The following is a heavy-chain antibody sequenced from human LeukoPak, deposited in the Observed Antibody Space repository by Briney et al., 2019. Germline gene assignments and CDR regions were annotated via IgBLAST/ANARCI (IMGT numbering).Heavy chain of an antibody. CDR1: GFTFSSYA. V-gene: IGHV3-30-3*01. CDR3: ARDRRKDYIRGSYYYYYGMDV. D-gene: IGHD4-11*01. CDR2: ISYDGSNK. J-gene: IGHJ6*02. Sequence: PGRSLRLSCAASGFTFSSYAMHWVRQAPGKGLEWVAVISYDGSNKYYADSVKGRFTIPRDNSKNTLYLQMNSLRAEDTAVYYCARDRRKDYIRGSYYYYYGMDVWGQGTTVTVSS.